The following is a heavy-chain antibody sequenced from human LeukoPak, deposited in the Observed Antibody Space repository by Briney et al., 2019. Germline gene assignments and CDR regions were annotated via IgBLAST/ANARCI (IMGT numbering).Heavy chain of an antibody. CDR2: ISIRGSTI. V-gene: IGHV3-48*03. J-gene: IGHJ4*02. CDR3: AKESGYSYATDY. Sequence: PGGSLRLSCAASGFTVSGYEMNWVRQAPGKGLEWVSYISIRGSTIYYTDSVKGRFTISKDSAKNSLYLQMNSPRAEDTAVYYCAKESGYSYATDYWGQGTLVTVSS. CDR1: GFTVSGYE. D-gene: IGHD5-18*01.